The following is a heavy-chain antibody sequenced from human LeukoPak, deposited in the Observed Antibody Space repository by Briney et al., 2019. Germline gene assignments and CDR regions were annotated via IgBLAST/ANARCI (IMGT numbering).Heavy chain of an antibody. CDR2: ISWDSFSI. V-gene: IGHV3-9*01. Sequence: GGSLRLSCAASGFTFDDSAMHWVRQAPGKGLEWVSGISWDSFSIGYADSVKGRFTISRDNAKNSLYLQMNSLRAEDTALYYCVKTSAYSSIWYRGVSFYFDSWGQGTLVTVSS. CDR1: GFTFDDSA. J-gene: IGHJ4*02. D-gene: IGHD6-13*01. CDR3: VKTSAYSSIWYRGVSFYFDS.